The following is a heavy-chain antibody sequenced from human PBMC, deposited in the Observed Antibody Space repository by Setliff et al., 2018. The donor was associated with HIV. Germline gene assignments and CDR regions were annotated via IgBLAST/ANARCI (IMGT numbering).Heavy chain of an antibody. CDR2: IAYTGSG. Sequence: SETLSLTCGIYGGSFSDYYWSWIRQPPGKGLEWIGSIAYTGSGYYNSSLKSRVTISVDTSRNECSLKLTSVTAADTAVYYCAREVRWELPQGFDHWGQGSQVTVSS. V-gene: IGHV4-34*01. CDR1: GGSFSDYY. CDR3: AREVRWELPQGFDH. J-gene: IGHJ4*02. D-gene: IGHD1-26*01.